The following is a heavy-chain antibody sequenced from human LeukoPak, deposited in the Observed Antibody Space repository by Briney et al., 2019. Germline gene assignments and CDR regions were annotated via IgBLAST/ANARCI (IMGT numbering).Heavy chain of an antibody. D-gene: IGHD3-16*02. CDR1: GYSISSGYY. CDR3: ARDGIGIMITFGGVIVSPSFDY. CDR2: IYHSGST. J-gene: IGHJ4*02. V-gene: IGHV4-38-2*02. Sequence: PSETLSLTCTVSGYSISSGYYWGWIRQPPGKGLEWIGCIYHSGSTYYNPSLKSRVTISVDTSKNQFSLKLSSVTAADTAVYYCARDGIGIMITFGGVIVSPSFDYWGQGTLVTVSS.